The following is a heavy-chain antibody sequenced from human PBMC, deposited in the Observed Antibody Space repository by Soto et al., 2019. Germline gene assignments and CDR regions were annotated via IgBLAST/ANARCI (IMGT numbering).Heavy chain of an antibody. D-gene: IGHD6-19*01. CDR2: IKSKTDGGTT. CDR1: GFTFSNAW. J-gene: IGHJ6*02. V-gene: IGHV3-15*01. Sequence: PGGSLMLACTASGFTFSNAWMMWVRQAPGNGLESVGRIKSKTDGGTTDYAAPLKGRFTISRDDSKNTLYPQMNSLKTEDTAVYYCTTDFGGYSSGSYVYYYYYGMDVWGQGTTVTV. CDR3: TTDFGGYSSGSYVYYYYYGMDV.